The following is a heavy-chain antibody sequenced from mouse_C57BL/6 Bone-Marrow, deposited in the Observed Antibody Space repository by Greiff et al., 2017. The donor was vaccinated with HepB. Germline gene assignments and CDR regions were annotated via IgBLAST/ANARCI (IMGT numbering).Heavy chain of an antibody. CDR1: GYTFTSYW. CDR2: IDPSDSYT. D-gene: IGHD2-1*01. J-gene: IGHJ4*01. Sequence: VQLQQPGAELVRPGTSVKLSCKASGYTFTSYWMHWVKQRPGQGLEWIGVIDPSDSYTNYNQKFKGKATLTVDTSSSTAYMQLSSLTSEDAAVYYCAGCGNDYYAMDYWGQGTSVTVSS. CDR3: AGCGNDYYAMDY. V-gene: IGHV1-59*01.